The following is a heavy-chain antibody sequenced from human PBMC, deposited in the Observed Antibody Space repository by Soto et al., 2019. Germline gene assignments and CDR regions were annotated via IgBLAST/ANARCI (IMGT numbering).Heavy chain of an antibody. D-gene: IGHD3-3*01. CDR2: INHSGST. Sequence: PSETLSLTCAVYGGSFSGYYWSWIRQPPGKGLEWIGEINHSGSTNYNPSLKSRVTISVDTSKNQFSLKLSSVTAADTAVYYCARDRYDFWSGYYTTTYYYGMDVWGQGTTVTVSS. CDR3: ARDRYDFWSGYYTTTYYYGMDV. J-gene: IGHJ6*02. CDR1: GGSFSGYY. V-gene: IGHV4-34*01.